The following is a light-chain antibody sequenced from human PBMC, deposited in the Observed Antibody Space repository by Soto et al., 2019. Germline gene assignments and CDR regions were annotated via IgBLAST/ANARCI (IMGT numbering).Light chain of an antibody. CDR2: EGS. Sequence: QAVVTQPASVSGSPGQSITISCTGTSSDVGSYNLVSWYQQHPGKAPKLMIYEGSKRPSGVSNRFSGSKSGNTASLTISGLQAEDEADYYCCSYAGSRYVFGTGTKVTVL. CDR3: CSYAGSRYV. J-gene: IGLJ1*01. V-gene: IGLV2-23*01. CDR1: SSDVGSYNL.